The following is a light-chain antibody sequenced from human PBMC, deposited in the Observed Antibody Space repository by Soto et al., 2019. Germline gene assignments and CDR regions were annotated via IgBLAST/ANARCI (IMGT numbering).Light chain of an antibody. V-gene: IGKV3-11*01. CDR2: DAS. J-gene: IGKJ4*01. CDR1: QSVSTF. CDR3: QHRFNWPLT. Sequence: EILLTQSPVTLSLSPGERAILSCRASQSVSTFFAWYQQKPGQAPRLLIYDASKRAPGIPARFSGSGSGTDFTLTISSLEPEDFAVYYCQHRFNWPLTFGGGTTVELK.